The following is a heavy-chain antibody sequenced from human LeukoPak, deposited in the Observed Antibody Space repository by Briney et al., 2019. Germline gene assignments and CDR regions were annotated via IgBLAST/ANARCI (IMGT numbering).Heavy chain of an antibody. CDR1: GGSISSYY. J-gene: IGHJ4*02. CDR2: IYNSGST. Sequence: PSETLSLTCTVSGGSISSYYWSWIRQPPGKGLEWIGYIYNSGSTKYNPSLKSRVTISVDTSKNQISLKLSSVTAADTAVYYCARRLVVTGRYYFDYWGQGSLVTVSS. V-gene: IGHV4-59*08. D-gene: IGHD2-2*01. CDR3: ARRLVVTGRYYFDY.